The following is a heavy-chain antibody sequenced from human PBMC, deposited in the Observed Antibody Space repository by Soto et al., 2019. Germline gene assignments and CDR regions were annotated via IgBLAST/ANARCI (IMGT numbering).Heavy chain of an antibody. V-gene: IGHV4-31*02. J-gene: IGHJ4*02. Sequence: PSETLSLTWTVSGGSISRGVYYWIGIRQHPGKGLEWIGYIYYSGSTYYNPSLKSRVTISVDTSKNQFSLKLSSVTAADTAVYYCARLVVIDDYFDYWGQGTLVTVSS. CDR3: ARLVVIDDYFDY. CDR2: IYYSGST. D-gene: IGHD2-21*01. CDR1: GGSISRGVYY.